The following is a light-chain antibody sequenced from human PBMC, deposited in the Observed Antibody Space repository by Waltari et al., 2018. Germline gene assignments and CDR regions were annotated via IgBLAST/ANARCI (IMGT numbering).Light chain of an antibody. V-gene: IGKV3-20*01. CDR1: QSVSSSY. CDR3: QQFGDSPRVT. Sequence: EIVLTQSPGILSLSPGERATLSCRASQSVSSSYLTWYQQKPGQAPRLLIYGASSRATGIPDRFSGSGSGTDFTLTISRLEPEDFAVYYCQQFGDSPRVTFGQGTRLEIK. J-gene: IGKJ5*01. CDR2: GAS.